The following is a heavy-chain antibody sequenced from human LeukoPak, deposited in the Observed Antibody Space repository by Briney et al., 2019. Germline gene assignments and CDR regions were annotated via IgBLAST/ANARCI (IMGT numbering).Heavy chain of an antibody. V-gene: IGHV3-48*02. CDR1: GLTFNSYS. CDR2: ITSSSNI. Sequence: GGSLRLSCAASGLTFNSYSMNWVRQAPGKGLEWVSYITSSSNIYYADSVKGRFTISRDNAKNSLYLQMNSLRDEDTAVYYCARDLRVVVVMRSYYYYGMDVWGQGTTVTVSS. J-gene: IGHJ6*02. CDR3: ARDLRVVVVMRSYYYYGMDV. D-gene: IGHD3-22*01.